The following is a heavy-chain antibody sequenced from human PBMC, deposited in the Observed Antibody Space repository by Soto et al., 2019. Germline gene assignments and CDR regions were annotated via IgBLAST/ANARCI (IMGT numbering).Heavy chain of an antibody. Sequence: ASVKVSCKASGYTFTKFHIHWVRQAPGQGLEWMGMIDPSGGVTRDAQRFQGRITMASDTSTSSVYMELRGLTSEDTAVYYCARDQGGSYPTYYYYGMDVWGQGTTVTVSS. CDR1: GYTFTKFH. J-gene: IGHJ6*02. D-gene: IGHD1-26*01. CDR3: ARDQGGSYPTYYYYGMDV. CDR2: IDPSGGVT. V-gene: IGHV1-46*01.